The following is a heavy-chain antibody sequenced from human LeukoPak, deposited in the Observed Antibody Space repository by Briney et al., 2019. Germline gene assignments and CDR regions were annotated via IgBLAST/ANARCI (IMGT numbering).Heavy chain of an antibody. V-gene: IGHV3-23*01. CDR2: VSGHGGSA. D-gene: IGHD6-13*01. CDR3: AKEISSSWYEPLDY. Sequence: GGSLRLSCAASGFTFSSYAMSWVRQAPGKGLEWVSAVSGHGGSAYYADSVKGRFTISRDNSKNTLYLQMNSLRAEDTAVYYCAKEISSSWYEPLDYWGQGTLVTVSS. J-gene: IGHJ4*02. CDR1: GFTFSSYA.